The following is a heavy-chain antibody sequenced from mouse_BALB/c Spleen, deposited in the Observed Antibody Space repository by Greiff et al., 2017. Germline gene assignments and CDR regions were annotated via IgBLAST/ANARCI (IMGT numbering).Heavy chain of an antibody. CDR3: TRWLLGDY. V-gene: IGHV1-15*01. CDR2: IDPETGGT. D-gene: IGHD2-3*01. J-gene: IGHJ2*01. CDR1: GYTFTDYE. Sequence: VHLQQSGAELVRPGASVTLSCKASGYTFTDYEMHWVKRTPVHGLEWIGAIDPETGGTAYNQKFKGKATLTADKSSSTAYMELRSLTSEDSAVYYCTRWLLGDYWGQGTTLTVSS.